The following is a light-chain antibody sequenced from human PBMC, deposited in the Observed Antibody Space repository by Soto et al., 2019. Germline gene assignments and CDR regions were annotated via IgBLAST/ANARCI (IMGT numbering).Light chain of an antibody. CDR2: AAT. J-gene: IGKJ2*01. CDR3: QQYNNWPPYT. CDR1: QSVNNK. V-gene: IGKV3-15*01. Sequence: EIVMTKSPATLSVSPGERATLSCRASQSVNNKLAWYQQKPGQAPRILIYAATTRATGIPARFSGSGSGTEFTLTISSLQSEDFAVYYCQQYNNWPPYTFGQGTQLEIK.